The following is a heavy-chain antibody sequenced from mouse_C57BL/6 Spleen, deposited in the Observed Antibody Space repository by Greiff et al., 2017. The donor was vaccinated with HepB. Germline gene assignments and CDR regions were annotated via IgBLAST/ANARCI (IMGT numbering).Heavy chain of an antibody. V-gene: IGHV1-54*01. CDR3: VKRGVVSWYFDY. CDR2: INPGSGGT. Sequence: QVQLQQSGAELVRPGTSVKVSCKASGYAFTNYLIEWVKQRPGQGLEWIGVINPGSGGTNYNEKFKGKATLTADKSSSTAYMQLSSLTSEDSAVYFGVKRGVVSWYFDYWGTGTTGTVSS. J-gene: IGHJ1*03. D-gene: IGHD1-1*02. CDR1: GYAFTNYL.